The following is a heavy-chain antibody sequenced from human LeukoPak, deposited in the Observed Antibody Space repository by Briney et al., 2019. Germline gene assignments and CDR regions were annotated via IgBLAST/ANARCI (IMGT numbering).Heavy chain of an antibody. V-gene: IGHV4-4*02. CDR1: GGSISSSNW. J-gene: IGHJ3*02. CDR3: ARVAVIVGATTRDAFDI. D-gene: IGHD1-26*01. Sequence: SETLSLTCAVSGGSISSSNWWSWVRQPPGKGLEWIGSIYYSGSTYYNPSLKSRVTISVDTSKNQFSLKLSPVTAADTAVYYCARVAVIVGATTRDAFDIWGQGTMVTVSS. CDR2: IYYSGST.